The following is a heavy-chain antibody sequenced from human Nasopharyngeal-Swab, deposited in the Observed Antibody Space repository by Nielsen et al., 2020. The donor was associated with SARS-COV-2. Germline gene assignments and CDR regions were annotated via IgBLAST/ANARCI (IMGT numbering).Heavy chain of an antibody. D-gene: IGHD3-9*01. CDR2: ISSSSSYI. Sequence: GESLKISCSASGFTFSAHAMNWVRQAPGKGLEWVSSISSSSSYIYYADSVKGRFTISRDNAKNSLYLQMNSLRAEDTAVYYCARDASRLTIFVEGYGMDVWGQGTTVTVSS. V-gene: IGHV3-21*01. CDR3: ARDASRLTIFVEGYGMDV. J-gene: IGHJ6*02. CDR1: GFTFSAHA.